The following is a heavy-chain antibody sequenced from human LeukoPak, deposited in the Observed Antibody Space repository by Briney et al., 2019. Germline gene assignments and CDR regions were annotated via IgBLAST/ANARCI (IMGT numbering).Heavy chain of an antibody. CDR2: IYSDGVT. J-gene: IGHJ3*02. V-gene: IGHV3-53*01. CDR3: AKGITTKAHAFDI. Sequence: GGSLRLSCAASGFIVNSYAMSWVRQAPGKGLAWVSLIYSDGVTQYADSVKGRFTISRDNSKNTLYLQMNSLRAEDTAVYYCAKGITTKAHAFDIWGQGTMVTVSS. CDR1: GFIVNSYA. D-gene: IGHD3-3*01.